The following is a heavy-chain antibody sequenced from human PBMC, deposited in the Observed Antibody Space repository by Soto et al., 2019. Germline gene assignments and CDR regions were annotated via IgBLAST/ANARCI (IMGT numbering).Heavy chain of an antibody. CDR1: GGSISSGGYY. V-gene: IGHV4-31*03. CDR2: IYYSGST. Sequence: PSETLSLTCTVSGGSISSGGYYWSWIRQHPGKGLEWIGYIYYSGSTYYNPSLKSRVTISVDTSKNQFSLKLSSVTAADTAVYYCAREMHSSGWYFDSWGQGPLVPVSS. D-gene: IGHD6-19*01. CDR3: AREMHSSGWYFDS. J-gene: IGHJ4*02.